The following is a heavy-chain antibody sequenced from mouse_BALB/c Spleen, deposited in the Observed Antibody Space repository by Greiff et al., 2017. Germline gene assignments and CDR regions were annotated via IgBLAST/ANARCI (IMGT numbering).Heavy chain of an antibody. CDR2: IYPGNSDT. CDR3: TRGSYYYGSSSYYYAMDY. Sequence: EVKLMESGTVLARPGASVKMSCKASGYSFTSYWMHWVKQRPGQGLEWIGAIYPGNSDTSYNQKFKGKAKLTAVTSASTAYMELSSLTNEDSAVYYCTRGSYYYGSSSYYYAMDYWGQGTSVTVSS. V-gene: IGHV1-5*01. J-gene: IGHJ4*01. D-gene: IGHD1-1*01. CDR1: GYSFTSYW.